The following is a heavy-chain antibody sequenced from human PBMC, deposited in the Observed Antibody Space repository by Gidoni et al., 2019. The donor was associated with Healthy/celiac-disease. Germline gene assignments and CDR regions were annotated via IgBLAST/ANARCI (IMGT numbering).Heavy chain of an antibody. J-gene: IGHJ6*02. CDR2: ISWNSGSI. CDR3: AKDIGPYYGMDV. V-gene: IGHV3-9*01. CDR1: GFTFDDYA. Sequence: EVQLVESGGGLVQPGRSLRLSCDASGFTFDDYAMHWVRQAPGKGLEWVSGISWNSGSIGYADSVKGRFTISRDNAKNSLYLQMNSLRAEDTALYYCAKDIGPYYGMDVWGQGTTVTVSS.